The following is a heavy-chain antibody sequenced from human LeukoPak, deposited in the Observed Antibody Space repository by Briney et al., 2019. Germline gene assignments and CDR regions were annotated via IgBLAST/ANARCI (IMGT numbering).Heavy chain of an antibody. D-gene: IGHD3-3*01. CDR2: ISSSSSYI. CDR3: ARDNGADYDFWSGYDAFDI. Sequence: GGSLRRSRAASGFTFSSYSMNWVRQAPGKGLEWVSSISSSSSYIYYADSVKGRFTISRDNAKNSLYLQMNSLRAEDTAVYYCARDNGADYDFWSGYDAFDIWGQGKTVTVSS. CDR1: GFTFSSYS. J-gene: IGHJ3*02. V-gene: IGHV3-21*01.